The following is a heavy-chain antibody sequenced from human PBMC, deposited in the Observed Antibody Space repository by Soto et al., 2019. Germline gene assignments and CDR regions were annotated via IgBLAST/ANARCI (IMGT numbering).Heavy chain of an antibody. J-gene: IGHJ4*02. CDR1: GFTVSNNY. CDR3: ATKGGGGGY. V-gene: IGHV3-53*01. Sequence: EVQLVESGGGLIQPGGSLRLSCAVSGFTVSNNYMSWVRQAPGKGLEGVSVIYSGGYTAYGDSVKGRFTISRDNSKNKLNLQMKSRGAEALGVYYWATKGGGGGYWGQGTLVTVSS. D-gene: IGHD3-16*01. CDR2: IYSGGYT.